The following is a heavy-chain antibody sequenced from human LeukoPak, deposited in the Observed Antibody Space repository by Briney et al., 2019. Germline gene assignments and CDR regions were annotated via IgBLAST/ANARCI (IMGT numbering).Heavy chain of an antibody. CDR1: GGTFSSYA. D-gene: IGHD5-12*01. CDR2: IIPIFGTA. CDR3: ARNRYSGYDWGYYYYYYYMDV. J-gene: IGHJ6*03. V-gene: IGHV1-69*13. Sequence: SVKVSCKASGGTFSSYAISWVRRAPGQGLEWMGGIIPIFGTANYAQKFQGRVTITADESTSAAYMELSSLRSEDTAVYYCARNRYSGYDWGYYYYYYYMDVWGKGTTVTVSS.